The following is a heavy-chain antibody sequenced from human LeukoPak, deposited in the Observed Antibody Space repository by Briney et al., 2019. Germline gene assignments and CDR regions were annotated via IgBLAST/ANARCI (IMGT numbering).Heavy chain of an antibody. CDR1: GGSISSSGYY. J-gene: IGHJ4*02. CDR3: ARHAYDSSGYHYFDY. Sequence: SETLSLTCTVSGGSISSSGYYWGWIRQPPGKGLEWIGSIYYSGSTYYNPSLKSRVTIFVDTSKNQFSLKLSSVTAADTAVYYCARHAYDSSGYHYFDYWGQGTLVTVSS. D-gene: IGHD3-22*01. V-gene: IGHV4-39*01. CDR2: IYYSGST.